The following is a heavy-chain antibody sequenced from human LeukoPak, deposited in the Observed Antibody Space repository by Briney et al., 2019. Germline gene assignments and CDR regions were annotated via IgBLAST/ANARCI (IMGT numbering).Heavy chain of an antibody. J-gene: IGHJ4*02. CDR3: AKDLGGTYYYDSSGYYPVPLFDY. V-gene: IGHV3-23*01. CDR1: RFTFSTYG. CDR2: ISGSGGST. D-gene: IGHD3-22*01. Sequence: PGGSLRLSCAASRFTFSTYGMSWVRQAPGKGLEWVSAISGSGGSTYYADSVKGRFTISRDNSKNTLYLQMNSLRAEDTAVYYCAKDLGGTYYYDSSGYYPVPLFDYWGQGTLVTVSS.